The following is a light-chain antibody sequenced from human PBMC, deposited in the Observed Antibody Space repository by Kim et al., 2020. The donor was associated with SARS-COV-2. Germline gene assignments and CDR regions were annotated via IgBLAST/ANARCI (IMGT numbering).Light chain of an antibody. CDR1: SLRNYY. CDR3: KSRDSSGNHLV. CDR2: AKD. V-gene: IGLV3-19*01. Sequence: AVGQTVRITWQGDSLRNYYASWYQQKPGQAPVLVNNAKDNRPSGIPDRFSGSTAGNTASLTITGAQAEDEADYYCKSRDSSGNHLVFGGGTQLTVL. J-gene: IGLJ3*02.